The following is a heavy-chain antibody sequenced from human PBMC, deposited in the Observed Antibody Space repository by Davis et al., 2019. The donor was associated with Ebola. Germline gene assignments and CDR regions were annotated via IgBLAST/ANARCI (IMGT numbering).Heavy chain of an antibody. J-gene: IGHJ6*02. CDR2: IYYRGST. CDR3: ARGSAYYYGSGSYRGYGMDV. CDR1: GGSISSYY. Sequence: MPSETLSLTCTVSGGSISSYYWSWIRQPPGKGLEWIGYIYYRGSTNYNPSLKSRVTISVDTSKNQFSLKLSSVTAADTAVYYCARGSAYYYGSGSYRGYGMDVWGQGTTVTVSS. D-gene: IGHD3-10*01. V-gene: IGHV4-59*01.